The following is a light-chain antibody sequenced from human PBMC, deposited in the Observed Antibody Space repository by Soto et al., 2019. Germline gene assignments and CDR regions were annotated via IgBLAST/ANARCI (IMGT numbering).Light chain of an antibody. CDR1: QSISSW. Sequence: GDRVTITCRASQSISSWLAWYQQKPGKAPKLLSYDASSLESGVPSRFSGSGSGTECTLTISSLQPDDFATYYCQQYNSYPWTFGQGTKVEIK. V-gene: IGKV1-5*01. J-gene: IGKJ1*01. CDR2: DAS. CDR3: QQYNSYPWT.